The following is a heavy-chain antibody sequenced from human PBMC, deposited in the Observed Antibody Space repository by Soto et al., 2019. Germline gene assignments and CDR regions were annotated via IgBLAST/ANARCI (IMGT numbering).Heavy chain of an antibody. CDR3: TRERKFEAVIDY. J-gene: IGHJ4*02. CDR2: IWYDGSNK. CDR1: GFTFSSYG. D-gene: IGHD3-9*01. Sequence: GGSLRLSCAASGFTFSSYGMHWVRQAPGKGLEWVAVIWYDGSNKYYADSVKGRFTISRDNSKNTLYLQMNSLRAEDTAVYYWTRERKFEAVIDYWGQGTLVTVSS. V-gene: IGHV3-33*01.